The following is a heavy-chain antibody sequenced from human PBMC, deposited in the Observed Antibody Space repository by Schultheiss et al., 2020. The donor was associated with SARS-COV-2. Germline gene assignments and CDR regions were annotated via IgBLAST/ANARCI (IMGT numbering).Heavy chain of an antibody. CDR2: IYPGDSIT. V-gene: IGHV5-51*01. CDR3: ARLPFWSGYDVGRYYYGMDV. CDR1: GYTFVSNW. Sequence: GGSLRLSCKGFGYTFVSNWIVWVRQMPGKGLEWMGIIYPGDSITIYSPSIQGQVTISVDKSISTAHLQWSSLKASDTALYYCARLPFWSGYDVGRYYYGMDVWGQGTTVTVSS. J-gene: IGHJ6*02. D-gene: IGHD3-3*01.